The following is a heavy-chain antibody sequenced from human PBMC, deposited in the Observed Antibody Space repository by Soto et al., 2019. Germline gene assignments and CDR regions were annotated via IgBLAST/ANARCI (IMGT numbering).Heavy chain of an antibody. CDR3: AKEYTSTRRGSFDY. Sequence: PGGSLRLSCAASGFTFSNYAMNWVRQAPGKGLEWVSGITGSSGRTFYADSVKGRFTISRDNSKNTVYLQMNSVRADDTAVYYCAKEYTSTRRGSFDYWGQGALVTVSS. V-gene: IGHV3-23*01. J-gene: IGHJ4*02. D-gene: IGHD2-15*01. CDR1: GFTFSNYA. CDR2: ITGSSGRT.